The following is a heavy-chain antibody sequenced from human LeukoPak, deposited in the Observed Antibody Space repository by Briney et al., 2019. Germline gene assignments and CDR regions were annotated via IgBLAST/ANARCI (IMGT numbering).Heavy chain of an antibody. J-gene: IGHJ5*02. CDR2: IRYDGSNK. CDR3: AKGYQQPPNWFDP. Sequence: GGSLRLSCAASGFTFSSYGMHWVRQAPGKGLEWVAFIRYDGSNKYYADSVKGRFTISRDNSKNTLYLQMNSLRAEDTAVYYCAKGYQQPPNWFDPWGQGTLVTVSS. CDR1: GFTFSSYG. V-gene: IGHV3-30*02. D-gene: IGHD2-2*01.